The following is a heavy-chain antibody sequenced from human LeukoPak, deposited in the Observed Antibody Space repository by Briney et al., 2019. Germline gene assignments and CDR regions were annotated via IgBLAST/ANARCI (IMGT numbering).Heavy chain of an antibody. CDR2: IYTSGST. J-gene: IGHJ5*02. D-gene: IGHD6-13*01. Sequence: SETLSLTCTVSGGSISSYYWTWIRQPAGKGLEWIGRIYTSGSTNYNPSLKSRVTMSVDTSKNQFSLKLSSVTAADTAVYYCARGRAAAGTDWFAPWGQGTLVTVSS. CDR3: ARGRAAAGTDWFAP. V-gene: IGHV4-4*07. CDR1: GGSISSYY.